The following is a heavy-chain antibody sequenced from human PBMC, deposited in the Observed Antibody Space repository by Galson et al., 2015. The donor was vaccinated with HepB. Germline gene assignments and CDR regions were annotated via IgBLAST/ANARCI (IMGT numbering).Heavy chain of an antibody. CDR2: VDPEEGET. D-gene: IGHD4-23*01. Sequence: VKVSCKVSGNISTDYYMHWVQQAPGKGLEWMGLVDPEEGETIYAEKFQGRVTITADTSTDTVYMELSSLRSEDTALYYCAISVVTRRYYMDVWGKGTTVTVSS. CDR3: AISVVTRRYYMDV. CDR1: GNISTDYY. J-gene: IGHJ6*03. V-gene: IGHV1-69-2*01.